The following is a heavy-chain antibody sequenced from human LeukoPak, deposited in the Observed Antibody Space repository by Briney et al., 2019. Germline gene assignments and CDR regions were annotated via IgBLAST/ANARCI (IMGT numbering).Heavy chain of an antibody. V-gene: IGHV4-59*12. Sequence: SETLSLTCTVSGGSISSYYWSWIRQPPGKGLEWIGYIYYSGSTNYNPSLKSRVTISVDTSKNQFSLRLSPVTAADTAVYYCARENDRYGRIDYWGQGTQVTVSS. CDR1: GGSISSYY. CDR3: ARENDRYGRIDY. D-gene: IGHD5-18*01. CDR2: IYYSGST. J-gene: IGHJ4*02.